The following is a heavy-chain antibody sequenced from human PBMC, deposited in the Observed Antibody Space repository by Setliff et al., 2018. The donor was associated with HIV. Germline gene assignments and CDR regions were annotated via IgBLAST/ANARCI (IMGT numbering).Heavy chain of an antibody. CDR1: GGSVSGHY. CDR2: ITPSGDT. CDR3: ARGQGCGGGCHYAFEM. Sequence: SETLSLTCAVYGGSVSGHYWGWFRQPPGKGLEWIGEITPSGDTNYIPSLKSRVTMSLDTSKNQFSLNLNSVTAADTAVYYCARGQGCGGGCHYAFEMWGQGTMVTVSS. V-gene: IGHV4-34*01. D-gene: IGHD2-21*02. J-gene: IGHJ3*02.